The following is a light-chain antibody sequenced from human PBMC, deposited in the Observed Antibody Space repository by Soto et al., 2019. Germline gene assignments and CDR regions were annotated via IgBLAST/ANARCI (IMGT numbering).Light chain of an antibody. CDR2: DAS. V-gene: IGKV1-5*01. J-gene: IGKJ4*02. Sequence: TMSPATLSLYEEDRVTITCRASQSISSWLAWYQQKPGKAPKLLIYDASSLASGVPSRFSGSGSGTEFTLTISSLLPAEDGIHYCRTVSTYLLSTFSDGTK. CDR3: RTVSTYLLST. CDR1: QSISSW.